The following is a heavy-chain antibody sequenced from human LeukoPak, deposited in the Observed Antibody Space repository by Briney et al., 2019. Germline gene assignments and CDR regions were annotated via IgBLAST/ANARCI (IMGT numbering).Heavy chain of an antibody. D-gene: IGHD6-19*01. CDR1: GFTFSDYY. J-gene: IGHJ4*02. CDR3: ARGPYTNGHYFDY. CDR2: VSNTGSTV. Sequence: PGGSLRLSCAASGFTFSDYYMNWVRQAPGKGLEWVSYVSNTGSTVNYADSVKGRFTISRDNAKNSLYLQMNSLRAEDTAVYYCARGPYTNGHYFDYWGQGTLATVSS. V-gene: IGHV3-11*04.